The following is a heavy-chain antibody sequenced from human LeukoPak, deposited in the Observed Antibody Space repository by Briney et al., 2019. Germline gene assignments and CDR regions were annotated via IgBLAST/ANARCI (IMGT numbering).Heavy chain of an antibody. CDR1: GFTFSDYG. D-gene: IGHD6-13*01. CDR3: ARVGYSSPFDY. CDR2: IWYDGTNK. J-gene: IGHJ4*02. V-gene: IGHV3-30*02. Sequence: GGSLRLSCTASGFTFSDYGMHWVRQAPGKGLEWVAFIWYDGTNKYYVDSVKGRFTISRDNSKNTLYLQMGSLRAEDMAVYYCARVGYSSPFDYWGQGTLVTVSS.